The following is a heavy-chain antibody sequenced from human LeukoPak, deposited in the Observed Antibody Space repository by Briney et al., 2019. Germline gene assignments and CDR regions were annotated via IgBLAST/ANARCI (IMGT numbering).Heavy chain of an antibody. Sequence: ASVKVSCKASGYTFYSYGISWVRQAPGQGLEWMAWISVYNDNRRYAQNFQGRVTLITDKSTSTAYMELRSLKSDDTATYYCVRDGRFEYSHFYYSDYGGQGTQVTVSS. CDR2: ISVYNDNR. V-gene: IGHV1-18*01. J-gene: IGHJ4*02. D-gene: IGHD3-10*01. CDR3: VRDGRFEYSHFYYSDY. CDR1: GYTFYSYG.